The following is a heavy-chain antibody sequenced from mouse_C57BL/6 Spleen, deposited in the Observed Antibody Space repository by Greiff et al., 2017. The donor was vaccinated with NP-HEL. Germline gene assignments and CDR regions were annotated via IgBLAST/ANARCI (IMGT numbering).Heavy chain of an antibody. Sequence: DVHLVESEGGLVQPGSSMKLSCTASGFTFSDYYMAWVRQVPEKGLEWVANINYDGSSTYYLDSLKSRFIISRDNAKNILYLQMSSLKSEDTATYYCARDNGRDYYAMDYWGQGTSVTVSS. J-gene: IGHJ4*01. CDR2: INYDGSST. CDR3: ARDNGRDYYAMDY. V-gene: IGHV5-16*01. CDR1: GFTFSDYY.